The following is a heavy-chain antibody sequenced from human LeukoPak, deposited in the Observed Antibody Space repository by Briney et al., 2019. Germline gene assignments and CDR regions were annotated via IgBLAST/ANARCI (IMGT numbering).Heavy chain of an antibody. CDR3: ARDPHDSSGYYSGSEFDY. Sequence: PGGSLRLSCAASGFTFSSYWMNWVRQAPGKGLEWVAHIKQDGSEKFYVDSVKGRFTISRDNAKNSLYLQMDSLRAEDTAVYYCARDPHDSSGYYSGSEFDYWGQGTLVTVS. CDR1: GFTFSSYW. D-gene: IGHD3-22*01. J-gene: IGHJ4*02. V-gene: IGHV3-7*01. CDR2: IKQDGSEK.